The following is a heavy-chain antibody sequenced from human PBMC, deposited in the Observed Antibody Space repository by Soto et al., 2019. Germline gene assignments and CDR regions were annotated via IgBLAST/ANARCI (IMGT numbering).Heavy chain of an antibody. CDR2: IIPIFGTA. CDR3: ERVGQNYYGMDV. CDR1: GGTFSSYA. J-gene: IGHJ6*04. V-gene: IGHV1-69*13. Sequence: SVKVSCKASGGTFSSYAISWVRQAPGQGLEWMGGIIPIFGTANYAQKFQGRVTITADESTSKAYMELSSLRYEDTAVYYCERVGQNYYGMDVWGKGTTGTVS. D-gene: IGHD3-3*01.